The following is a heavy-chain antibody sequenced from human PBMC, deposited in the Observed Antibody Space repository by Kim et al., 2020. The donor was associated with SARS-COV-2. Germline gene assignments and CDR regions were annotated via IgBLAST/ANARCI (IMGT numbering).Heavy chain of an antibody. J-gene: IGHJ6*02. CDR1: GYTFTGYY. Sequence: ASVKVSCKASGYTFTGYYMHWVRQAPGQGLEWMGRINPNSGGTNYAQKFQGRVTMTRDTSISTAYMELSRLRSDDTAVYYCARESTYYYGSGGGMDVWGQGTTVTVSS. CDR2: INPNSGGT. CDR3: ARESTYYYGSGGGMDV. V-gene: IGHV1-2*06. D-gene: IGHD3-10*01.